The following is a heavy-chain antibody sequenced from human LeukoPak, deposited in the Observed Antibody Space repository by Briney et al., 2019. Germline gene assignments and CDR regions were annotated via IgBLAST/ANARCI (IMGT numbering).Heavy chain of an antibody. J-gene: IGHJ5*02. CDR1: GFALDDYA. V-gene: IGHV3-74*01. CDR2: INTDGSST. D-gene: IGHD6-13*01. CDR3: ARESGIAAALDL. Sequence: GGSLRLSCAASGFALDDYAMHWVRQAPGKGLVWVSRINTDGSSTSYADSVKGRFTISRDNAKNTLYLQMNSLRAEDTAAYYCARESGIAAALDLWGQGTLVTVSS.